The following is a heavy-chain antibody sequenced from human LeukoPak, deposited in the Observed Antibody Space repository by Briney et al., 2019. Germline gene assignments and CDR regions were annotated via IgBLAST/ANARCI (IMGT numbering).Heavy chain of an antibody. CDR1: GESFSGYY. D-gene: IGHD6-6*01. CDR2: INHSGST. Sequence: QTSETLSLTCAVYGESFSGYYWSWIRQPPGKGLEWIGEINHSGSTNYNPSLKSRVTISVDTSKNQFSLKLSSVTAADTAVYYCASTDQYSSSSGTNFDYWGQGTLVTVSS. V-gene: IGHV4-34*01. CDR3: ASTDQYSSSSGTNFDY. J-gene: IGHJ4*02.